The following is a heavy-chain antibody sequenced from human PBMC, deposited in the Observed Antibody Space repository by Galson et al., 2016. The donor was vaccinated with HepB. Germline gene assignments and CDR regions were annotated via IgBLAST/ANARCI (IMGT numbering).Heavy chain of an antibody. CDR2: IDPSDSYT. D-gene: IGHD6-19*01. CDR1: GYSFTNYW. V-gene: IGHV5-10-1*01. J-gene: IGHJ6*02. Sequence: QSGAEVKKPGESLRISCKGSGYSFTNYWITWVRQMPGKGLEWMGRIDPSDSYTNYSPSFQGHVTISADKSLSTAYLQWSSLKASDTAIYYCARQGIAVASKQYYYGMDVWGQGTTVTVSS. CDR3: ARQGIAVASKQYYYGMDV.